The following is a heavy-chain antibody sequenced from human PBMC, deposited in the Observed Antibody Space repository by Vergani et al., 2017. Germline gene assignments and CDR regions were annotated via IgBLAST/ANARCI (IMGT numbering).Heavy chain of an antibody. CDR1: GFKFSDHY. V-gene: IGHV3-11*04. D-gene: IGHD1-1*01. J-gene: IGHJ6*02. Sequence: LEESGGGLVKPGGSLRLPCAASGFKFSDHYMSWIRQAPGKGLEWVSHISPGASTVSYTDAVTGRFTVFRDNDNNSRTLDMTTRRVEDTAVYYCSKNPGISTTRHYYAMDVWGQGTTVTVSS. CDR3: SKNPGISTTRHYYAMDV. CDR2: ISPGASTV.